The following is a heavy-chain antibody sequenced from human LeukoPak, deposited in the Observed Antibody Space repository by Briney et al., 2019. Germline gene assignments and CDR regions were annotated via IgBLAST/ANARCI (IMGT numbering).Heavy chain of an antibody. V-gene: IGHV4-38-2*02. CDR2: IYHSGST. Sequence: SETLSLTCTVSGYSISSGYYWGWIRQPPGKGLEWIGSIYHSGSTYYNPSLKSRVTISVDTSKNQFSLKLSSVTAADTAVYYCARPLYSGWFGDPDYWGQGTLVTVSS. D-gene: IGHD6-19*01. CDR1: GYSISSGYY. CDR3: ARPLYSGWFGDPDY. J-gene: IGHJ4*02.